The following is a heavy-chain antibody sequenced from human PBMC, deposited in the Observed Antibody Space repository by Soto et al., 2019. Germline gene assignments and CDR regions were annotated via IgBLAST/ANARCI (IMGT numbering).Heavy chain of an antibody. Sequence: QVQLQESGPGLVKPSQTLSLTCTVSGGSISSGGYYWSWIRQHPGKGLERIGYIYYSGSTYYNPSLKRRVTISVDTSKNQFSLKLSSVTAADTAVYYCARVYVVAGVMDVWGQGTTVTVSS. CDR2: IYYSGST. J-gene: IGHJ6*02. D-gene: IGHD2-15*01. CDR3: ARVYVVAGVMDV. V-gene: IGHV4-31*03. CDR1: GGSISSGGYY.